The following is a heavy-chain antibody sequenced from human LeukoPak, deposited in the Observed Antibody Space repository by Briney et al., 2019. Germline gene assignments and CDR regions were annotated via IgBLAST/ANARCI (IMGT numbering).Heavy chain of an antibody. CDR1: GFTFSSNG. D-gene: IGHD3-10*01. V-gene: IGHV3-33*01. CDR2: IWYDGSNK. J-gene: IGHJ4*02. CDR3: ARWAYGSGSYRFDY. Sequence: GRSLRLSCAASGFTFSSNGMHWVRQAPGKGLEWVAVIWYDGSNKYYADSVKGRFTISRDNSKDTLYLQMNSLRAEDTAVYYCARWAYGSGSYRFDYWGQGTLVTVSS.